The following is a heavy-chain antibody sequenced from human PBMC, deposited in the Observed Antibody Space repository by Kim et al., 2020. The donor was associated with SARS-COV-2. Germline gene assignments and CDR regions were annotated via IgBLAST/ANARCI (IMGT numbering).Heavy chain of an antibody. CDR1: GFTFSSYG. CDR2: ISYDGSNK. Sequence: GGSLRLSCAASGFTFSSYGMHWVRQAPGKGLQWVAVISYDGSNKYYADSVKGRFTISRDNSKNTLYLQMNSLRAEDTAVYYCAKEGGGYSGYGDYWGQGT. V-gene: IGHV3-30*18. J-gene: IGHJ4*02. D-gene: IGHD5-12*01. CDR3: AKEGGGYSGYGDY.